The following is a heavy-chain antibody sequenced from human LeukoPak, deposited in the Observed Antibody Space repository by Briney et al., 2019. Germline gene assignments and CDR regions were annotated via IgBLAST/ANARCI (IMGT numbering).Heavy chain of an antibody. CDR3: AGPSNYYYYMDV. D-gene: IGHD6-6*01. Sequence: PGGSLRLSCAASGFTFSSYSMNWVRQAPGKGLEWVSSISSSSSYIYYADSVKGRFTISRDNAKNSQYLQMNSLRAEDTAVYYCAGPSNYYYYMDVWGKGTTVTVSS. CDR1: GFTFSSYS. V-gene: IGHV3-21*01. J-gene: IGHJ6*03. CDR2: ISSSSSYI.